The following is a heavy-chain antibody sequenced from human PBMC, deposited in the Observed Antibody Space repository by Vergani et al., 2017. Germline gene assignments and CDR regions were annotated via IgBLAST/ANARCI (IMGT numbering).Heavy chain of an antibody. V-gene: IGHV3-13*01. CDR3: AREGCSSTSCYSWYFDL. J-gene: IGHJ2*01. Sequence: EVQLVESGGGLVQPGGSLRLSCAASGFTFSSYDMHWVRQATGKGLEWVSAIGTAGGTYYPGSVKGRFTISRENAKNSLYLQMNSLRAGDTAVYYCAREGCSSTSCYSWYFDLWGRGTLVTVSS. D-gene: IGHD2-2*01. CDR1: GFTFSSYD. CDR2: IGTAGGT.